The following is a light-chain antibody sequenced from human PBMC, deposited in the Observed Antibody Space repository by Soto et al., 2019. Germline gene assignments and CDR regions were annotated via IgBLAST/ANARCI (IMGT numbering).Light chain of an antibody. Sequence: QSALTQPASVSGSPGQSITISCTGTRSNIGAYNYVSWFQQNPGKAPKRMIYDVYSRPSGVSHRFSGSKSANTASLTISGLQAEDEAVYYCTSYTTPSTLALGGGTKLTVL. CDR1: RSNIGAYNY. CDR2: DVY. CDR3: TSYTTPSTLA. J-gene: IGLJ2*01. V-gene: IGLV2-14*01.